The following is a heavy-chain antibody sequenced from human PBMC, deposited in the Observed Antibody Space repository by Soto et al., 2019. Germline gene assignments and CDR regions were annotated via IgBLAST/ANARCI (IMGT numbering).Heavy chain of an antibody. CDR3: GRGPSPRAPAGGTPYYYAMDV. CDR2: MNPINGAT. Sequence: ASVKVSCKASGYDFTAYDINWVRQPSGQGLEWMGWMNPINGATGSPRRFQGRVSMTRNTATGTAYFELTSLRSDDTDVYYCGRGPSPRAPAGGTPYYYAMDVWGQGTTVTVSS. J-gene: IGHJ6*02. D-gene: IGHD6-13*01. CDR1: GYDFTAYD. V-gene: IGHV1-8*02.